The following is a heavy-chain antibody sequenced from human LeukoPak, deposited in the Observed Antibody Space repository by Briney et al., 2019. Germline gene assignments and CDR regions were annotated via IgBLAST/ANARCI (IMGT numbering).Heavy chain of an antibody. D-gene: IGHD3-10*01. V-gene: IGHV3-23*01. Sequence: PGGSLRLSCAASGFTFSSYAMSWVRQAPGKGLEWVSTISGSGGSTYYADSVKGRFTISRDNSKNTLYLQMNSLRAEDTAVYYCAKYLGSGSAFDYWGQGTLVTVSS. CDR2: ISGSGGST. J-gene: IGHJ4*02. CDR1: GFTFSSYA. CDR3: AKYLGSGSAFDY.